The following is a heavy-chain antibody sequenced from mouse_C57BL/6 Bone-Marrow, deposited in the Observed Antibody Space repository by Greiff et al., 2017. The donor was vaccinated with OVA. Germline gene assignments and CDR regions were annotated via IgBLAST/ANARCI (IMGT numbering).Heavy chain of an antibody. CDR3: ARGLFYWDFDV. J-gene: IGHJ1*03. CDR1: GYTFTDYY. V-gene: IGHV1-84*01. CDR2: IYPGSGTH. Sequence: QVQLKESGPELVKPGASVKLSCKASGYTFTDYYINWVKQRPGQGLEWIGWIYPGSGTHKYNEKFKGKATLTVDTSSSTAYMQLSILTSEDSAVYFCARGLFYWDFDVWGTGTTVTVSS.